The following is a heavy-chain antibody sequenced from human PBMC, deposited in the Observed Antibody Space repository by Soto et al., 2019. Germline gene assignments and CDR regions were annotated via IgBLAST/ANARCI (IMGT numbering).Heavy chain of an antibody. CDR3: AREKGDTSMVSAFDI. CDR2: INAGNGNT. D-gene: IGHD5-18*01. CDR1: GYTFTSYA. J-gene: IGHJ3*02. Sequence: QVQLVQSGAEVKKPGASVKVSCKACGYTFTSYAMHWVRQAPGQRLEWMGWINAGNGNTKYSQKFQGRVTITRDTSASTAYMELSSLRSEDTAVYYCAREKGDTSMVSAFDIWGQGTMVTVSS. V-gene: IGHV1-3*01.